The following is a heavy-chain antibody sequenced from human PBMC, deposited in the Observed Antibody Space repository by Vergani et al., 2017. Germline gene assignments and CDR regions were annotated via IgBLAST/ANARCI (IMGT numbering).Heavy chain of an antibody. J-gene: IGHJ5*02. CDR3: ARSRTLYRFGGGFDP. D-gene: IGHD2/OR15-2a*01. Sequence: QVQLQQSGPGLVKPSQTLSLTCAISGDTVSSNSAAWNWISQSPSGGLDWLGRTYYRSKWYNDYAVSVKSRITINPDTSKNQFSLQLNSVTPEDTAVYYCARSRTLYRFGGGFDPWGQGTLVTVSS. CDR2: TYYRSKWYN. V-gene: IGHV6-1*01. CDR1: GDTVSSNSAA.